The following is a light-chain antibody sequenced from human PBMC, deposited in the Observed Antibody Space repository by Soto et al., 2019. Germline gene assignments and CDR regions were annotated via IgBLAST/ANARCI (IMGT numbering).Light chain of an antibody. J-gene: IGKJ5*01. CDR3: QQYGSSPIT. Sequence: EIVLTQSPGTLPLSPGERATLSCRASQSLSSSYLAWYQQKPGQAPRLLIYDVSSRSPGIPDRFLGSGSETDFTLTISRLEPEDFAVYYCQQYGSSPITFGQGTRLE. CDR1: QSLSSSY. V-gene: IGKV3-20*01. CDR2: DVS.